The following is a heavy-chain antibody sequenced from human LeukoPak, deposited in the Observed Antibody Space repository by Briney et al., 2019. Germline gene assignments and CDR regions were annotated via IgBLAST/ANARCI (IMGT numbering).Heavy chain of an antibody. Sequence: ASVKVSCKASGGTFSSYAISWVRQAPGQGLEWMGGIIPIFGTANYAQKFQGRVTITADKSTSTAYMELSSLRSEDTAVYYCASAKAGYSSGWYRVFDYWGQGTLVTVSS. CDR2: IIPIFGTA. J-gene: IGHJ4*02. V-gene: IGHV1-69*06. CDR1: GGTFSSYA. CDR3: ASAKAGYSSGWYRVFDY. D-gene: IGHD6-19*01.